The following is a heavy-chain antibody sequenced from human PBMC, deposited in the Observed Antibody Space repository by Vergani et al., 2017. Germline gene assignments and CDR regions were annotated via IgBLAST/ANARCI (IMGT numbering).Heavy chain of an antibody. Sequence: QVQLVQYGSEVRKPGASVKVSCQVSGYSLPELTIHWVRQAPGQGLEWMGGFDPEHGEVTFAHHIQGRVTMTEDRSTDTAYMELSSFRPEYTALYYCAIVYYYCDSSGYYLDDWGQGTLVTVSS. CDR1: GYSLPELT. J-gene: IGHJ4*02. CDR3: AIVYYYCDSSGYYLDD. CDR2: FDPEHGEV. V-gene: IGHV1-24*01. D-gene: IGHD3-22*01.